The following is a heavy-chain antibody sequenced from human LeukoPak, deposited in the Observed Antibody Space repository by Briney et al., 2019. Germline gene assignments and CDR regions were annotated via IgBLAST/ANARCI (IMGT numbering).Heavy chain of an antibody. D-gene: IGHD1-1*01. J-gene: IGHJ4*02. V-gene: IGHV1-69*04. Sequence: SVKVSCKASGGTFSSYAISWVRQAPGQGLEWMGRIIPILGIANYAQKFQGRVTITADKSTSTAYMELSSLRSEDTAVYYCARDLGSSGDTGWGQGTLVTVSS. CDR3: ARDLGSSGDTG. CDR2: IIPILGIA. CDR1: GGTFSSYA.